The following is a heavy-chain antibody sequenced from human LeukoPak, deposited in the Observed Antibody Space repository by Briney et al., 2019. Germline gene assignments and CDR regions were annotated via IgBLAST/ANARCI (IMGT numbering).Heavy chain of an antibody. Sequence: GGSLRLSCAASGFTFSSYSMNWVRQAPGKGLEWVSSISSSSSYIYYADSVKGRFTISRDNAKNSLYLQMNSLRAEDTAVYYCARDPYSGSYGNYYYYFMDVWGKGTTVTISS. D-gene: IGHD1-26*01. CDR2: ISSSSSYI. J-gene: IGHJ6*03. CDR1: GFTFSSYS. CDR3: ARDPYSGSYGNYYYYFMDV. V-gene: IGHV3-21*01.